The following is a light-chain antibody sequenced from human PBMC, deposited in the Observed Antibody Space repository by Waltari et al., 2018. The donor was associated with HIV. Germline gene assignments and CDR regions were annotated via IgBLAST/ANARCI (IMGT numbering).Light chain of an antibody. V-gene: IGKV4-1*01. Sequence: DIVMTQSPDSLAVSLGERATINCKSSQSVLYSSNNNNYLAWFQQKPGQPPKLLIYWASTRESGVPDRLSGSGSGTDFTLTISSLQAEDVAVYYCLQYYTIPRTFGQGTTVEIK. J-gene: IGKJ1*01. CDR1: QSVLYSSNNNNY. CDR2: WAS. CDR3: LQYYTIPRT.